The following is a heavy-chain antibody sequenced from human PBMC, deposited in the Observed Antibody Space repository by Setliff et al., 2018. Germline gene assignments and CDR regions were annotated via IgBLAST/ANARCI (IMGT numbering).Heavy chain of an antibody. CDR1: GFTFSSYA. Sequence: GGSLRLSCAASGFTFSSYAMSWVRQAPGKGLEWVSSISNSGGSTFYADSVKGRFTISRDNAKNSLYLQMSSLRAEDTAVYYCARETLPYYFDYWGQGTLVTVSS. J-gene: IGHJ4*02. V-gene: IGHV3-23*01. CDR2: ISNSGGST. CDR3: ARETLPYYFDY.